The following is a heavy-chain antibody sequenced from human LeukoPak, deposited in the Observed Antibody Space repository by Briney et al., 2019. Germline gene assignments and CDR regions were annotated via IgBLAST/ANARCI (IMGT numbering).Heavy chain of an antibody. CDR3: AKDLETKYCIDY. CDR2: ISYDGGTK. J-gene: IGHJ4*02. D-gene: IGHD2-15*01. Sequence: LRLSCVTSGFTFKRSAMHWVRQAPGRGLEWIAFISYDGGTKYYADSVKGRFTISRDNFKNMLSLQMDSLRAEDTAVYYCAKDLETKYCIDYWGQGTLATVSS. CDR1: GFTFKRSA. V-gene: IGHV3-30*18.